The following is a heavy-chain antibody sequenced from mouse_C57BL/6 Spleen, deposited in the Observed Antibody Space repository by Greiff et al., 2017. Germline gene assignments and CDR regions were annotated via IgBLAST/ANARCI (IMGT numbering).Heavy chain of an antibody. D-gene: IGHD2-3*01. Sequence: QVQLQQSGAELVKPGASVKISCKASGYAFTSYWMTWVKQRPGQGLEWIGEIYPGDGDTNYNGKFKGKATLTADNSSSTAYMQLSSLASEDSAVYACASWLLQGDYAMDYWGQGASVTVSS. V-gene: IGHV1-80*01. CDR1: GYAFTSYW. CDR3: ASWLLQGDYAMDY. J-gene: IGHJ4*01. CDR2: IYPGDGDT.